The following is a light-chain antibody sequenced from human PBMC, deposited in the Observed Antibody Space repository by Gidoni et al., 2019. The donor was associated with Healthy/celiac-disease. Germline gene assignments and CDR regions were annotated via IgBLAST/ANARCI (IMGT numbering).Light chain of an antibody. V-gene: IGKV3-20*01. J-gene: IGKJ5*01. CDR1: QSVSSIY. CDR2: GAS. CDR3: QQYGSSPRVT. Sequence: EIVLTQSPGTLSLSPGERATLSCRASQSVSSIYLAWYQQKPGQAPRLLIYGASSRATGIPYRFSGSGSGTDFTLTISRLEPEDFAVYYCQQYGSSPRVTFXQXTRLEIK.